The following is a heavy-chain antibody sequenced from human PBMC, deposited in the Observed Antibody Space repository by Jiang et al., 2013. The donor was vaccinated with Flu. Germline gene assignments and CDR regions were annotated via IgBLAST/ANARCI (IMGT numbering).Heavy chain of an antibody. CDR1: GYTFTSYA. Sequence: GAEVKKPGASVKVSCKASGYTFTSYAMHWVRQAPGQRLEWMGWINAGNGNTKYSQKFQGRVTITRDTSASTAYMELSSLRSEDTAVYYCARGSNGDYYYFDYWGQGTLVTVSS. V-gene: IGHV1-3*01. CDR3: ARGSNGDYYYFDY. J-gene: IGHJ4*02. CDR2: INAGNGNT. D-gene: IGHD4-17*01.